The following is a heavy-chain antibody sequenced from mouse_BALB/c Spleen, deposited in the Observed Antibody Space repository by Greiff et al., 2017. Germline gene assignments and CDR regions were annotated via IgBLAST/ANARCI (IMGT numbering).Heavy chain of an antibody. CDR3: ARGGGSSYGLYYAMDY. V-gene: IGHV5-6-3*01. D-gene: IGHD1-1*01. CDR1: GFTFSSYG. CDR2: INSNGGST. Sequence: EVQLVESGGGLVQPGGSLKLSCAASGFTFSSYGMSWVRQTPDKRLELVATINSNGGSTYYPDSVKGRFTISRDNAKNTLYLQMSSLKSEDTAMYYCARGGGSSYGLYYAMDYWGQGTSVTVSS. J-gene: IGHJ4*01.